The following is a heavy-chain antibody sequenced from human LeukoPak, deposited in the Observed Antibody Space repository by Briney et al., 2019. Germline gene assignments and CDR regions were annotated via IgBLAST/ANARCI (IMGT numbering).Heavy chain of an antibody. D-gene: IGHD1-26*01. CDR3: ASSSSIVGAKGFDY. V-gene: IGHV1-46*01. CDR2: INPSGGST. Sequence: GASVKVSCKASGYTFTSYYMHWVRQAPGQGLEWMEIINPSGGSTSYAQKFQGRVTMTRDTSTSTAYMELRSLRSDDTAVYYCASSSSIVGAKGFDYWGQGTLVTISS. CDR1: GYTFTSYY. J-gene: IGHJ4*02.